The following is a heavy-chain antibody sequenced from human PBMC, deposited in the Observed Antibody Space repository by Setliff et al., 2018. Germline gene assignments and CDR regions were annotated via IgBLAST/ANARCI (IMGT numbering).Heavy chain of an antibody. D-gene: IGHD2-15*01. CDR2: ILDDGVKK. CDR1: GFTFSSYA. CDR3: ARTCSGSGCYAGLES. Sequence: GGSLRLSCAASGFTFSSYAMSWVRQAPGKGLEWVAVILDDGVKKYHADSVKGRLTISRDNSKNTRYLQMNSLRPEDTAVYYCARTCSGSGCYAGLESWGQGTPVTVSS. V-gene: IGHV3-30*03. J-gene: IGHJ4*02.